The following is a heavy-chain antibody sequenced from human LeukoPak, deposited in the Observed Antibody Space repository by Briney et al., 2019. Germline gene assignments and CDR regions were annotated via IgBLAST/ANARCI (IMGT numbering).Heavy chain of an antibody. CDR1: GGSFSGYH. V-gene: IGHV4-34*01. D-gene: IGHD6-13*01. CDR2: INHSGST. CDR3: ARGIPRQYSSSWYNY. J-gene: IGHJ4*02. Sequence: SETLSLTCAVYGGSFSGYHWSWIRQPPGKGLEWIGEINHSGSTNYNPSLKSRVTISVDTSKNQFSLKLSSVTAADTAVYYCARGIPRQYSSSWYNYWGQGTLVTVSS.